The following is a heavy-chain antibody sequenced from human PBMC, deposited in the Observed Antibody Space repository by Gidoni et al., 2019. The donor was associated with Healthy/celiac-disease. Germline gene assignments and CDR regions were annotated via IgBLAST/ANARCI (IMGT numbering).Heavy chain of an antibody. CDR1: GFTFSSYE. D-gene: IGHD1-26*01. V-gene: IGHV3-48*03. CDR3: AREPTSKWELSPGSDY. Sequence: EVQLVESGGGLVQPGGSLRLSCAASGFTFSSYEMNWVRQAPGKGLAWVSYISSSGSTIYYADSVKGRFTISRDNAKNSLYLQMNSLRAEDTAVYYCAREPTSKWELSPGSDYWGQGTLVTVSS. J-gene: IGHJ4*02. CDR2: ISSSGSTI.